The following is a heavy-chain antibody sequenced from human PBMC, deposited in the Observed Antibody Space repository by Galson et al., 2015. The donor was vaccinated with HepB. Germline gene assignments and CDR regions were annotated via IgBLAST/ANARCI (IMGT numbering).Heavy chain of an antibody. CDR1: GFTFDNYA. CDR2: IRKKSYGGTT. J-gene: IGHJ4*02. D-gene: IGHD5-12*01. V-gene: IGHV3-49*03. CDR3: SRDAKGGYGPFDY. Sequence: SLRLSCAASGFTFDNYAMSWFRQAPGKGLEWVGFIRKKSYGGTTEYAASVKGRFTISRDDSKCIAYLQMNSLKTEDTALYYCSRDAKGGYGPFDYWGQGTLVTVSS.